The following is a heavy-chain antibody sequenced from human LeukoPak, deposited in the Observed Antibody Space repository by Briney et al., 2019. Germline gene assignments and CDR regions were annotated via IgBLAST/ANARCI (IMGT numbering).Heavy chain of an antibody. D-gene: IGHD3-9*01. CDR3: ARLNDILTGPFDY. J-gene: IGHJ4*02. V-gene: IGHV5-51*01. CDR2: IDPSDSET. CDR1: GYSFTSYW. Sequence: GESLKISCKGSGYSFTSYWIGWVRQMPGKGLEWMGNIDPSDSETRHSPSFQGQVTISVDKPISTAYLQWNSLKASDTAMYYCARLNDILTGPFDYWGQGTLATVSS.